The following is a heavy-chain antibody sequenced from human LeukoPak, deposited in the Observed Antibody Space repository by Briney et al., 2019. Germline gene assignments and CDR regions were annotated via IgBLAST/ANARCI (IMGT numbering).Heavy chain of an antibody. J-gene: IGHJ4*02. CDR1: GFTFSSCW. CDR3: ATRSGWYLSSFDY. CDR2: IKQDGSEK. V-gene: IGHV3-7*01. D-gene: IGHD6-19*01. Sequence: GGSLRLSCAASGFTFSSCWMSWVRQAPGKGLEWVASIKQDGSEKYYVDSVKGRFTISRDNAKNSLYLQMNSLRAEDTAVYYCATRSGWYLSSFDYWGQGTLVTVSS.